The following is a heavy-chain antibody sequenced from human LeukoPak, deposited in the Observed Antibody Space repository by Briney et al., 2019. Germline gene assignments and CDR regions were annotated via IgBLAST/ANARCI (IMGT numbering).Heavy chain of an antibody. V-gene: IGHV3-30*18. J-gene: IGHJ4*02. CDR3: AKPQVTANWYYFHY. Sequence: GGSLRLSCAASAFIFSNYGMHWVRQAPGKGLEWVAVISSDGSNKFYADSVKGRFTISRDGSKNTLYLQMNSLRPDDTAVYFCAKPQVTANWYYFHYWGQGTLVTVSS. CDR2: ISSDGSNK. D-gene: IGHD2-21*02. CDR1: AFIFSNYG.